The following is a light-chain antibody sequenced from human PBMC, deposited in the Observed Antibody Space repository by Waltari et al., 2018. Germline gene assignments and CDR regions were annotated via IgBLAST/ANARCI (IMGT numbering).Light chain of an antibody. CDR3: QSYDTTLSVV. CDR2: GTN. Sequence: QSVLTQPPSVSGAPGPRVSISCPGSTSHIGAGYDVPWYQQGPGKAPKLIIYGTNTRPLGVPDRFFGSQYGTSASLAIIGLQAEDEGDYYCQSYDTTLSVVFGGGTKLTVL. V-gene: IGLV1-40*01. CDR1: TSHIGAGYD. J-gene: IGLJ2*01.